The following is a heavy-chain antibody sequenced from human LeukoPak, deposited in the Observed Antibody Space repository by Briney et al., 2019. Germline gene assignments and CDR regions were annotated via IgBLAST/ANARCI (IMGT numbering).Heavy chain of an antibody. D-gene: IGHD3-10*01. Sequence: ASVKVSCKASGYTFISYGISWVRQAPGQGFEWMGWISAYNGNTNYAQKLQGRVTMTTDTSTSTAYMELRSLRSDDTAVYYCARDLLWFGELLSAVDYWGQGTLVTVSS. V-gene: IGHV1-18*01. CDR1: GYTFISYG. J-gene: IGHJ4*02. CDR3: ARDLLWFGELLSAVDY. CDR2: ISAYNGNT.